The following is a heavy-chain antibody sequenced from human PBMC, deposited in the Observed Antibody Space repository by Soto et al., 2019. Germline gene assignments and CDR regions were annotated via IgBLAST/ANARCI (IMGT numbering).Heavy chain of an antibody. J-gene: IGHJ4*02. D-gene: IGHD1-26*01. Sequence: SETLSLTCNVSGGSISNYCWNLIRQPPGKRLEWTGYISDSGSTKYNPSLMSRVTISADMSTNQVSLTVKSVAAADTAIYYCARARLVGPRTWDYFDYRGQGTLVTVSS. CDR1: GGSISNYC. CDR3: ARARLVGPRTWDYFDY. CDR2: ISDSGST. V-gene: IGHV4-59*01.